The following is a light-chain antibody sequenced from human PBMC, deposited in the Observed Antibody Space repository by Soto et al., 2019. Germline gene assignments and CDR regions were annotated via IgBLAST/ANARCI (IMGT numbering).Light chain of an antibody. CDR2: DVI. V-gene: IGLV2-14*03. Sequence: QSALTQPASVSGSPGQSITISCTGTSSDVGGYNYVSWYHQHPGKAPKLMIYDVINRPSGVSNRFSGSKSGNSASLTISGLQAEDEADYYCSSYTSSSTYVVFGGGTQLTVL. CDR1: SSDVGGYNY. J-gene: IGLJ2*01. CDR3: SSYTSSSTYVV.